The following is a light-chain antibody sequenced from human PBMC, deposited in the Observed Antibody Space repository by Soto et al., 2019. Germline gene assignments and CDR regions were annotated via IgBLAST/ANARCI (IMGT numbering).Light chain of an antibody. J-gene: IGKJ2*01. CDR2: LCS. V-gene: IGKV2-28*01. Sequence: DLVMTHSPLSLPVTPGEPASISCRSSQSLLHSNGYNYLDWYLQKPGQSPQLLIYLCSNRASGVPDRFSGSRSGTDFTLKIIRVEAEDVGVYYCMQALQTPYTFGQGNKLEIK. CDR3: MQALQTPYT. CDR1: QSLLHSNGYNY.